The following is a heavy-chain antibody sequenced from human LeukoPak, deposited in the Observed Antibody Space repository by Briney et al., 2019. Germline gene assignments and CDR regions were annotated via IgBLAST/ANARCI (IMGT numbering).Heavy chain of an antibody. D-gene: IGHD6-19*01. V-gene: IGHV4-4*07. Sequence: SETLSFTCTVSGGSISSYYWSWIRQPAGKGLEWIGRIYTSGSSNSNPSLKSRVTMSADTSKNQFSLKLSSVTAADTAVYYCARDISVAGSFLLFDYWGQGTLVTVSS. J-gene: IGHJ4*02. CDR1: GGSISSYY. CDR3: ARDISVAGSFLLFDY. CDR2: IYTSGSS.